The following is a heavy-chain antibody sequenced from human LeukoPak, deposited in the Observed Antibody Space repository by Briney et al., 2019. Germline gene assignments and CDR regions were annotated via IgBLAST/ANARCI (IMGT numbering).Heavy chain of an antibody. D-gene: IGHD1-14*01. CDR1: GGSISSGGYS. J-gene: IGHJ5*02. V-gene: IGHV4-30-2*01. CDR2: IYHSGST. Sequence: SETLSLTCAVSGGSISSGGYSWSWIRQPPGKGLEWIGYIYHSGSTYYNPSPKSRVTISVDRSKNQFSLKLSSVTAADTAVYYCARGGLTPGWFDPWGQGTLVTVSS. CDR3: ARGGLTPGWFDP.